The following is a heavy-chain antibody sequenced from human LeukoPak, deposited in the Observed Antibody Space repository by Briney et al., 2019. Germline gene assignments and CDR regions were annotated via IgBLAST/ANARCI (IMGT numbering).Heavy chain of an antibody. V-gene: IGHV3-7*01. J-gene: IGHJ4*02. CDR3: ARDQGSYGFWSGYYYY. D-gene: IGHD3-3*01. CDR2: IKQDGSEK. Sequence: GGSLRLSCAASGFTFTSYWMSWVRQAPGKGLEWVANIKQDGSEKYYVDSVKGRFTISRDNAESSLYLQVNSLRAEDTAVYYCARDQGSYGFWSGYYYYWGQGTLVTVSS. CDR1: GFTFTSYW.